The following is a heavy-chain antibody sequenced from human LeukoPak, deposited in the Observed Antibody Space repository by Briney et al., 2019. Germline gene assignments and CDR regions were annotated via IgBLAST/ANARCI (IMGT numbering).Heavy chain of an antibody. CDR1: GFNFKNYN. Sequence: GGSLRLSCAASGFNFKNYNMHWARQVPGKGLEWVSLINWDGSTTFYADSVRGRFTISRDNSKNSLYLQMNNLRTEDTALYFCGKEVSSGWSEPDFWGQGTLVTVSS. D-gene: IGHD6-19*01. V-gene: IGHV3-43*01. CDR2: INWDGSTT. CDR3: GKEVSSGWSEPDF. J-gene: IGHJ4*02.